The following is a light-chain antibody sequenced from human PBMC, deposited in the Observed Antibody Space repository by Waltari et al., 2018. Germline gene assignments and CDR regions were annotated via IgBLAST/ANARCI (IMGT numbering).Light chain of an antibody. CDR2: GAS. V-gene: IGKV3-20*01. CDR1: QTLSSSQ. J-gene: IGKJ1*01. CDR3: QQYGSL. Sequence: EIVLTQSPGTLSLSPGERATLSCRASQTLSSSQFAWYQQKPGQAPRLLIYGASSRATGIPDRFSGSGSGTDFTLTISRLEPEDFAVYYCQQYGSLFGQGTKVEIK.